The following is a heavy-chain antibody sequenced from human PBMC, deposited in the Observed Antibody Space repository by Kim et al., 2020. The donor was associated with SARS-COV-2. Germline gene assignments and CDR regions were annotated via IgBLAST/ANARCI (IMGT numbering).Heavy chain of an antibody. V-gene: IGHV4-34*01. J-gene: IGHJ4*02. CDR1: GGSFSGYY. D-gene: IGHD1-26*01. Sequence: SETLSLTCAVYGGSFSGYYWSWIRQPPGKGLEWIGEINHSGSTNYNPSLKSRVTISVDTSKNQFSLKLSSVTAADTAVYYCAIGGGSYYFGYFDYWGQGT. CDR2: INHSGST. CDR3: AIGGGSYYFGYFDY.